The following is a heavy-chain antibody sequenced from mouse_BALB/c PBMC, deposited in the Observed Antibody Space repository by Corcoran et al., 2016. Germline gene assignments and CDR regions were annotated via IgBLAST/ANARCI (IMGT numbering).Heavy chain of an antibody. V-gene: IGHV9-3-1*01. CDR3: ATFYGYDSNCYFDV. CDR2: INTYTGEP. D-gene: IGHD2-9*01. CDR1: GYTFANYG. J-gene: IGHJ1*01. Sequence: QLQLVQSGPELKKPGETVKVSCKASGYTFANYGMNWVKQAPGKGLKWMGWINTYTGEPTYADDFKGRFAFSLETSASTAYLQINNLKNEDTATYFCATFYGYDSNCYFDVWGAATTVIVSS.